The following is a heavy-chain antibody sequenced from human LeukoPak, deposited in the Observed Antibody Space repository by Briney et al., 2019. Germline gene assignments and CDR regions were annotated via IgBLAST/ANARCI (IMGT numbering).Heavy chain of an antibody. CDR1: GFTFSTYF. V-gene: IGHV3-30-3*01. Sequence: GGSLRLSCAASGFTFSTYFMHWVRQAPGKGLEWVADIASDGSHTFYVESVKGRFTISRDNSKNTLYLQMNSLRAEDKAVYFCARERQDTIIHSGAFDIWGQGTMVTVSS. CDR3: ARERQDTIIHSGAFDI. D-gene: IGHD3-10*01. J-gene: IGHJ3*02. CDR2: IASDGSHT.